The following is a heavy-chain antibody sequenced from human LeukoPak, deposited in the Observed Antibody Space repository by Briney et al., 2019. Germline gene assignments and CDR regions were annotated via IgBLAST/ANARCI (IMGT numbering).Heavy chain of an antibody. CDR1: GGSISSYY. CDR2: IYYSGST. Sequence: SETLSLTCTVSGGSISSYYWSWIRQPPGKGLEWIGYIYYSGSTNYNPSLKSRVTISVDTSKNQFSLKLSSVTAADTAVYYCARARGGSGWYTDAFDIWGQGTMVTVSS. D-gene: IGHD6-19*01. CDR3: ARARGGSGWYTDAFDI. V-gene: IGHV4-59*12. J-gene: IGHJ3*02.